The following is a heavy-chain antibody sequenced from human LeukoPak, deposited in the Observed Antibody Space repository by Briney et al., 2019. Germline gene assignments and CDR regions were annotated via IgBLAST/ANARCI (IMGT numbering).Heavy chain of an antibody. CDR2: ISSSSNNI. CDR1: GSTFSTYN. CDR3: AKDSAKKYDDY. J-gene: IGHJ4*02. D-gene: IGHD2/OR15-2a*01. V-gene: IGHV3-21*01. Sequence: GGSLRLSCAASGSTFSTYNMNWVRQAPGKGLEWVSSISSSSNNIYYVDSVKGRFTISRDSAKNSLYLQMNSLRVEDTAVYYCAKDSAKKYDDYWGQGTLVTVSS.